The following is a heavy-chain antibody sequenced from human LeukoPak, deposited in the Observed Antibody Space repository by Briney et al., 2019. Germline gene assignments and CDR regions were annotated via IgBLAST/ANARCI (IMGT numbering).Heavy chain of an antibody. CDR2: IYTSGST. Sequence: SQTLSLTCTVSGGSISSGSYYWSWIRQPAGKGLEWIGRIYTSGSTNYNPSLKGRVTISVDTSKNQFSLKLSSVTAADTAAYYCARGRYYYGSGNYFDYWGQGTLVTVSS. D-gene: IGHD3-10*01. CDR1: GGSISSGSYY. CDR3: ARGRYYYGSGNYFDY. J-gene: IGHJ4*02. V-gene: IGHV4-61*02.